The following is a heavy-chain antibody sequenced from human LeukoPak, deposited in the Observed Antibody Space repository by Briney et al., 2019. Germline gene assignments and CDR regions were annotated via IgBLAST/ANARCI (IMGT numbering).Heavy chain of an antibody. Sequence: PSETLSLTCAVYGGSFSGYYWSWIRQPPGKGLEWIGEIYHSGSTNYNPSLKSRVTISVDTSKNQFSLKLSSVTAADTAVYYCARGSRYAPIDYWGQGTLVTVSS. J-gene: IGHJ4*02. V-gene: IGHV4-34*01. CDR3: ARGSRYAPIDY. D-gene: IGHD2-8*01. CDR2: IYHSGST. CDR1: GGSFSGYY.